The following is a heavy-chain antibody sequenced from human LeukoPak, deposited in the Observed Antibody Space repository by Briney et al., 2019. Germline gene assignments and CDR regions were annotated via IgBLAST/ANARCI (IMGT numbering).Heavy chain of an antibody. D-gene: IGHD3-10*01. CDR1: GYNFTELS. V-gene: IGHV1-24*01. CDR2: FDPEDDET. CDR3: AKDRGTMVRGINWFDP. Sequence: ASVKVSCKVSGYNFTELSMHWVRQAPGKGLEWMGGFDPEDDETIYAQKFQGRVTMTEDTSTDTAYMELSNLRSEDTAVYYCAKDRGTMVRGINWFDPWGQGTLVTVSS. J-gene: IGHJ5*02.